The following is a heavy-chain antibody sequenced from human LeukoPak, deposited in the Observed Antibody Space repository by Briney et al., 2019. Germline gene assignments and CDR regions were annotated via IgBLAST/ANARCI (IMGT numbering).Heavy chain of an antibody. CDR1: GFTLWIYS. J-gene: IGHJ4*02. V-gene: IGHV3-21*01. CDR2: ISSSSSYI. D-gene: IGHD4-17*01. CDR3: ASPMTTVTTGKSVD. Sequence: PGGSLSLSCAVCGFTLWIYSMICVPGSRGRAGEGFSSISSSSSYIYYADSVKGRFTISRDNAKNSLYLQMNSLRAEDTAVYYCASPMTTVTTGKSVDWGQGTLVTVSS.